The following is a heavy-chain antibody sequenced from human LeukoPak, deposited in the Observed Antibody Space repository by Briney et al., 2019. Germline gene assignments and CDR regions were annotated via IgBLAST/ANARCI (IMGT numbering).Heavy chain of an antibody. Sequence: GGSLRLSCAASGFTFSSYAMSWVRQAPGKGLEWVSAISGSGGSTYYADSVKGRFTISRDNSKNTLYLRMNSLRAEDTAVYYCAKDQGWELLDGIRLDYWGQGTLVTVSS. CDR1: GFTFSSYA. J-gene: IGHJ4*02. V-gene: IGHV3-23*01. CDR3: AKDQGWELLDGIRLDY. D-gene: IGHD1-26*01. CDR2: ISGSGGST.